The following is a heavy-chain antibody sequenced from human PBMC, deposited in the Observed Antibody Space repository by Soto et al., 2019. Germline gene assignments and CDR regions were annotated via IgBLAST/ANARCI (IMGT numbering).Heavy chain of an antibody. V-gene: IGHV1-69*13. CDR2: IIPIFGTA. CDR1: GGTFSSYA. J-gene: IGHJ4*02. D-gene: IGHD3-22*01. Sequence: GASVKVSCKASGGTFSSYAISWVRQAPGQGLEWMGGIIPIFGTANYAQKFQGRVTITADESTSTAYMELSSLRSEDTAVYYCARALPPYYYDSSGYHYWGQGTLVTVSS. CDR3: ARALPPYYYDSSGYHY.